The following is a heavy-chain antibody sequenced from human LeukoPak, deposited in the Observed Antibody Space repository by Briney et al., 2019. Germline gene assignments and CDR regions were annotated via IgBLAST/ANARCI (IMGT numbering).Heavy chain of an antibody. CDR3: AGMGQFNWHERDY. J-gene: IGHJ4*02. Sequence: PGESLKIPCKGSGYSFTSYWIGWVRQIPGKGLEWMGIIYPGDSDTRYNPSFQGQVTISADKAIITAYLQCSSLKASDTAMYYWAGMGQFNWHERDYWGQGTLVTVSS. CDR1: GYSFTSYW. D-gene: IGHD1-20*01. V-gene: IGHV5-51*03. CDR2: IYPGDSDT.